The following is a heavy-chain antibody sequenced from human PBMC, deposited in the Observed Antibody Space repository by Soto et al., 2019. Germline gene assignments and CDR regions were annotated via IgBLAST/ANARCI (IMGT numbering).Heavy chain of an antibody. J-gene: IGHJ6*02. CDR3: ARGRLRSTKNYYYYGMDV. V-gene: IGHV4-34*01. D-gene: IGHD2-2*01. CDR2: INHSGST. CDR1: GGSFSGYY. Sequence: PSETLSLTCAVYGGSFSGYYWSWIRQPPGKGLEWIGEINHSGSTNYNPSLKSRVTISVDTSKNQFSLKLSSVTAADTAVYYCARGRLRSTKNYYYYGMDVWGQGTTVTVSS.